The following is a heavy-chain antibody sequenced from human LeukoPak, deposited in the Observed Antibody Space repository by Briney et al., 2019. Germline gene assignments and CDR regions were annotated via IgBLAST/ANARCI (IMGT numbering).Heavy chain of an antibody. V-gene: IGHV3-53*01. D-gene: IGHD3-22*01. CDR3: ARATYYYDSSGYYVFYFDN. CDR1: GFTLSSNY. J-gene: IGHJ4*02. Sequence: PGGSLRLSCAASGFTLSSNYMRSVRHAPRKGLEWVPVIYSAGSTYYADSVNGRFTISRDNSKNTLYLQMNLLRAEDTAVYYCARATYYYDSSGYYVFYFDNWGQGTLVTVSS. CDR2: IYSAGST.